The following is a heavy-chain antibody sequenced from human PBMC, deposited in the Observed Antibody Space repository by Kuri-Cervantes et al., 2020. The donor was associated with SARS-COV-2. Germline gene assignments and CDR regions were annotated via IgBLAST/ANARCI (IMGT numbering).Heavy chain of an antibody. D-gene: IGHD3-10*01. CDR2: IFSNDKK. J-gene: IGHJ4*02. CDR1: GFAPSNARTG. V-gene: IGHV2-26*01. Sequence: SGPTLVKPTETLTLTCAVSGFAPSNARTGVSWIRQPPGKALEWLAHIFSNDKKSYSTSLKSRLTISKDTSKSQVVLTMTNMDPVDTATYYCAHTSYYGSGNYYLDFFDYWGPGTQVTVSS. CDR3: AHTSYYGSGNYYLDFFDY.